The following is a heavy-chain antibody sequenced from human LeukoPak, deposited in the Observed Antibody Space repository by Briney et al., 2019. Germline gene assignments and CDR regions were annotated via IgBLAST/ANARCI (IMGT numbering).Heavy chain of an antibody. CDR2: INPSGGST. D-gene: IGHD3-22*01. J-gene: IGHJ5*02. CDR3: ARDREGYYDSSIWFDP. CDR1: GYTFTGYY. Sequence: ASVKVSCKASGYTFTGYYMHWVRQAPGQGLEWMGIINPSGGSTSYAQKFQGRVTMTRDTSTSTVYMELSSLRSEDTAVYYCARDREGYYDSSIWFDPWGQGTLVTVSS. V-gene: IGHV1-46*01.